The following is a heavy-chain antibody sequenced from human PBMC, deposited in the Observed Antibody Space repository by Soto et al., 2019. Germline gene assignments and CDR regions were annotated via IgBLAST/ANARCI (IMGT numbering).Heavy chain of an antibody. CDR3: VRDASYYSLWSGYYPSRNGMDV. CDR2: IWYDGSKK. J-gene: IGHJ6*02. V-gene: IGHV3-33*01. Sequence: QVQVVESGGGVVQPGRYLRLSCAASGFTFSSFGMHWVRQAPGKGLEWVSLIWYDGSKKSYGDSVKGRFTISRDNFMNTVYLYMNSLRADDTAVYYCVRDASYYSLWSGYYPSRNGMDVWGQGTTVTVSS. D-gene: IGHD3-3*01. CDR1: GFTFSSFG.